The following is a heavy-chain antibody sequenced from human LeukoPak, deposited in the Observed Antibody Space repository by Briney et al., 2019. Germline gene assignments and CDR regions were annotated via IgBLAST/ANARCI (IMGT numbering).Heavy chain of an antibody. CDR1: GFTFSTYS. V-gene: IGHV3-21*01. CDR2: ISSSSSYI. Sequence: GGSLRLSCAAPGFTFSTYSMNWVRQAPGKGLEWVSSISSSSSYIYYADSLKGRFTISRDNAENSLYLQMNSLRAEDTAVYYCARDPMVRGVIRPRYYYYGMDVWGQGTTVTVSS. CDR3: ARDPMVRGVIRPRYYYYGMDV. J-gene: IGHJ6*02. D-gene: IGHD3-10*01.